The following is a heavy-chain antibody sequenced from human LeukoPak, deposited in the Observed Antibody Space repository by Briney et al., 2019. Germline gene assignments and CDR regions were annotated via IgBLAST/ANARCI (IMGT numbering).Heavy chain of an antibody. CDR3: ARGFSGSYSGVPFDY. D-gene: IGHD1-26*01. CDR2: ISSGGSYI. J-gene: IGHJ4*02. CDR1: GFTFSSYA. Sequence: PGGSLRLSCAASGFTFSSYAMNWVRQAPGKGLEWVSSISSGGSYIYYADSVKGRFTISRDNTKNSLYLQMNSLRAEDTAVYYCARGFSGSYSGVPFDYWGQGTLVTVSS. V-gene: IGHV3-21*04.